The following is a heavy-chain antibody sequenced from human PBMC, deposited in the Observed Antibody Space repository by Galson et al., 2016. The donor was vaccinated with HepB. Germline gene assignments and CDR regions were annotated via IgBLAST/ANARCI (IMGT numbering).Heavy chain of an antibody. CDR2: IVVGSGNT. D-gene: IGHD3-10*01. Sequence: SVKVSCKASGFTFSSSAIQWVRSARGQRLEWIGWIVVGSGNTNYAQKFQGRVNISRDMSTRTAHMELRSLRIDDTAVYYCAAAEGEWQLLAAGIDVFDIWGQGTTVIVSS. CDR1: GFTFSSSA. CDR3: AAAEGEWQLLAAGIDVFDI. V-gene: IGHV1-58*02. J-gene: IGHJ3*02.